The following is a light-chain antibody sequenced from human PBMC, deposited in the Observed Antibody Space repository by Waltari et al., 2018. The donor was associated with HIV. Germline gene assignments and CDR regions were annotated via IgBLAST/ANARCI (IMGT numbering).Light chain of an antibody. J-gene: IGLJ2*01. V-gene: IGLV1-51*01. CDR2: DNN. CDR3: GTWDSSLSAGV. Sequence: QSVLTQPPSVSAAPGQKVTISCSGSNSNIGNNYVSWYQQLPGSAPKLLIYDNNKRPSGMPDRFSGSKSGTSATLGITGLQTGDEADDYCGTWDSSLSAGVFGGGTKVTVL. CDR1: NSNIGNNY.